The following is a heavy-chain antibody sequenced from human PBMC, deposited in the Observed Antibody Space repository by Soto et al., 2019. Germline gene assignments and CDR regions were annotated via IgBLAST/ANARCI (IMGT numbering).Heavy chain of an antibody. CDR1: GFTFSSYA. D-gene: IGHD3-22*01. V-gene: IGHV3-23*01. CDR3: AKDLEYYYDSSGYYH. CDR2: ISGSGGST. J-gene: IGHJ5*02. Sequence: GGSLRLSYAASGFTFSSYAMSWVRQAPGKGLEWVSAISGSGGSTYYADSVKGRFTISRDNSKNTLYLQMNSLRAEDTAVYYCAKDLEYYYDSSGYYHWGQGTLVTVSS.